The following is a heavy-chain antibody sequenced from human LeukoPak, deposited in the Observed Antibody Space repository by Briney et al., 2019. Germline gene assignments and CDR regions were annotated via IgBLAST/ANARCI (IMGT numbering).Heavy chain of an antibody. CDR1: GDNVSSNNAA. CDR3: ARRLTQYDCFDP. CDR2: TYYRSTWYN. D-gene: IGHD2-2*01. Sequence: SQTLSLTCAISGDNVSSNNAAWNWIRQSPSGGLEWLGRTYYRSTWYNDYAVSVRGRITVNPDTSKNQFSLHLNSVTPEDTAVYYCARRLTQYDCFDPWGQGILVTVSS. V-gene: IGHV6-1*01. J-gene: IGHJ5*02.